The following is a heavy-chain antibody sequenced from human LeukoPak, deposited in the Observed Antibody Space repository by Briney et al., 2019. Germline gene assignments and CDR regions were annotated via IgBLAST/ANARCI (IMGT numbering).Heavy chain of an antibody. J-gene: IGHJ4*02. CDR3: AKDVGGTYSFDY. CDR1: GFTFNTYA. D-gene: IGHD1-1*01. V-gene: IGHV3-23*01. CDR2: ISTGSST. Sequence: PGGSLRLSCAASGFTFNTYAMSWVRQAPGKGLEWVSSISTGSSTYYADSVKSRFTISRDTSKNTLYLQMNSLRAEDTAVYYCAKDVGGTYSFDYWGQGTLVTVSS.